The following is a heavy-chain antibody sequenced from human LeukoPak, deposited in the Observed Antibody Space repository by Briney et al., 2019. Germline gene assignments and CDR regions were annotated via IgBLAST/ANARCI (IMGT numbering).Heavy chain of an antibody. CDR3: ARRLTQYDCFDP. J-gene: IGHJ5*02. CDR2: TYYRSTWYN. CDR1: GDSVSSNSVT. Sequence: SQTLSLTCAISGDSVSSNSVTWNWIRQSPSRGLEWLGRTYYRSTWYNDYAVSVRGRITVDPDTSKNQFSLHLNSVTPEDTAVYYCARRLTQYDCFDPWGQGILVTVAS. D-gene: IGHD3-9*01. V-gene: IGHV6-1*01.